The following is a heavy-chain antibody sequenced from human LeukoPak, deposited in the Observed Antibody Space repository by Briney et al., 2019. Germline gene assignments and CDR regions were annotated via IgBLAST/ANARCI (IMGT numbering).Heavy chain of an antibody. CDR3: ARDEKVVTGWETRYIDY. J-gene: IGHJ4*02. Sequence: TGGSLRLSCAASGFTFSSYWMSWVRQAPGKGLEWVANIKQDGSEKYYVDSVKGRFTISRDNAKNSLYLQMNSLRAEDTAVYYCARDEKVVTGWETRYIDYWGQGTLVTVSS. CDR1: GFTFSSYW. V-gene: IGHV3-7*01. D-gene: IGHD4-23*01. CDR2: IKQDGSEK.